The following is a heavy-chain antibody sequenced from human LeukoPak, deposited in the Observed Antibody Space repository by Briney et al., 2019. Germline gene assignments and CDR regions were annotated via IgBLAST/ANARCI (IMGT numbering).Heavy chain of an antibody. Sequence: GGSLRLSCAASGFTFSSYGMHWVRQAPGKGLEWVAVIWYDGSNEYYADSVKGRFTISRDNSKKTLYLQMNSLRAEDTAVYYCARPGKFYYDSSGYYPGAYYFDYWGQGTLVTVSS. D-gene: IGHD3-22*01. J-gene: IGHJ4*02. V-gene: IGHV3-33*01. CDR2: IWYDGSNE. CDR3: ARPGKFYYDSSGYYPGAYYFDY. CDR1: GFTFSSYG.